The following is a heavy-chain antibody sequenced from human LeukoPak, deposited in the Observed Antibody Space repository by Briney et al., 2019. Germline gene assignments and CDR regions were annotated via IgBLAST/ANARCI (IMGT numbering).Heavy chain of an antibody. CDR2: ISAYNGNT. D-gene: IGHD3-22*01. CDR1: GYTFTSYV. J-gene: IGHJ3*02. V-gene: IGHV1-18*01. CDR3: AGDSSGYYSWEVAFDI. Sequence: GASVKVSCKASGYTFTSYVISWVRQAPGQGLEWMGWISAYNGNTNYAQKLQGRVTMTTDTSTSTAYMELRSLRSDDTAVYYCAGDSSGYYSWEVAFDIWGQGTMVTVSS.